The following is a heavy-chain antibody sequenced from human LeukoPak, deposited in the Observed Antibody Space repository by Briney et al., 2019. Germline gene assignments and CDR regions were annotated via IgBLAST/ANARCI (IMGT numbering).Heavy chain of an antibody. V-gene: IGHV3-30*03. J-gene: IGHJ4*02. CDR1: GFTFSDYA. CDR2: ISYDGMNK. Sequence: GRSLRLSCAASGFTFSDYAMSWVRQAPGKGLEWVAVISYDGMNKYFSDSVKGRFTISRDNAKNSLYLQMNSLRAEDTAVYYCARGGSSGWYWGQGTLVTVSS. CDR3: ARGGSSGWY. D-gene: IGHD6-19*01.